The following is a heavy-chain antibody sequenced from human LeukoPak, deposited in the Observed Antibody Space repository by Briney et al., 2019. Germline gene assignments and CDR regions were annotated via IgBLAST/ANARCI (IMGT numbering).Heavy chain of an antibody. CDR2: INSDGSST. Sequence: GGSLRLSCAASGFTFSSYWMHWVRQAPRKGLVWVSRINSDGSSTSYADSVKGRFTISRDNAKNTLYLQMNSLRAEDTAVYYCARLYGDYGLRYWGQGTLVTVSS. CDR1: GFTFSSYW. D-gene: IGHD4-17*01. J-gene: IGHJ4*02. CDR3: ARLYGDYGLRY. V-gene: IGHV3-74*01.